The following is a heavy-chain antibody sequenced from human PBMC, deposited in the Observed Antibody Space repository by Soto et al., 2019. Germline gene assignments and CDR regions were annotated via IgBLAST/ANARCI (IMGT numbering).Heavy chain of an antibody. CDR1: GFTLRSYN. J-gene: IGHJ4*02. CDR3: ATIRRTSGWPDY. D-gene: IGHD6-25*01. Sequence: ESGGGLVKPGGSLRLSCAASGFTLRSYNMNWVRQAPGKGLEWVSSIDDSGGSTFYADSVKGRFTISKDNAKNSLFLQMNSLRVEDTAVYFCATIRRTSGWPDYWGQGTLVTVSS. V-gene: IGHV3-21*01. CDR2: IDDSGGST.